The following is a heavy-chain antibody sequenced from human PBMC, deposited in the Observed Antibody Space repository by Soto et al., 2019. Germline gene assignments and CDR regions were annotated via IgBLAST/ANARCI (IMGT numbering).Heavy chain of an antibody. J-gene: IGHJ4*02. CDR3: AKGALRAICGVVLITPFDY. V-gene: IGHV4-59*01. CDR2: IYYSGST. D-gene: IGHD3-3*01. CDR1: GGSISSYY. Sequence: SETLSLTCTVSGGSISSYYWSWIRQPPGKGPEWIGYIYYSGSTNYNPSLKSRVTISVDTSKNQFSLKLSSVTAADTAVYYCAKGALRAICGVVLITPFDYWGQGTLVTVSS.